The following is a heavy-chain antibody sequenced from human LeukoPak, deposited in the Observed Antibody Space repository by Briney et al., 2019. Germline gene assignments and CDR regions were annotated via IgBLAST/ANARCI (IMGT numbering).Heavy chain of an antibody. CDR3: ARSTDYGGNSGGNWFDP. J-gene: IGHJ5*02. CDR2: INWNGGST. Sequence: PGGSLRLSCAASGFTFADYGMSWVRQALGKGLEWVSGINWNGGSTGYADSVKGRFTISRDNAKNSLYLQMNSLRAEDTALYYCARSTDYGGNSGGNWFDPWGQGTLVTVSS. V-gene: IGHV3-20*04. CDR1: GFTFADYG. D-gene: IGHD4-23*01.